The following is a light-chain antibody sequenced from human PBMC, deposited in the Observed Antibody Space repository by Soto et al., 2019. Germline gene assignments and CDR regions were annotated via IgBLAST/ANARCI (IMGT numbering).Light chain of an antibody. CDR3: CSYAGSSSWV. CDR2: EGS. Sequence: QSALTQPASVSGSPGQSSTISCPGTSSDVGSYNLVSWYQQHPGKAPKLMIYEGSKRPSGVSNRFSGSKSGNTASLTISGLQAEDEAAYYCCSYAGSSSWVFGGGTKVTVL. CDR1: SSDVGSYNL. V-gene: IGLV2-23*01. J-gene: IGLJ3*02.